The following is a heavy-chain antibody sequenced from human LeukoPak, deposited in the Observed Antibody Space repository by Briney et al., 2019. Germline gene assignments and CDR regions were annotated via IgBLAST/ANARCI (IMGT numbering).Heavy chain of an antibody. CDR1: GFXFSNYG. J-gene: IGHJ3*02. CDR3: ARDCGGGSCYGPYDAFDI. CDR2: MGYDESNE. D-gene: IGHD2-15*01. Sequence: GGSLRLSCVASGFXFSNYGMHWVRQAPGKGLEWVAVMGYDESNEYSGDSVKGRFTISRDKSKNTLYLQMNSLRAEDTAVYYCARDCGGGSCYGPYDAFDIWGQGTMVTVSS. V-gene: IGHV3-33*01.